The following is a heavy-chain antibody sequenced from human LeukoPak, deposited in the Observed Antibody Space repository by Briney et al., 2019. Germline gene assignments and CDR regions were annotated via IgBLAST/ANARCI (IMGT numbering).Heavy chain of an antibody. Sequence: SETLSLTCTVSGGSISSGSYYWSWIRQPAGKGLEWIGRIYTSGSTNYNPSLKSRVTISVDTSKNQFSLKLSSVTAADTAVYYCARDHSITQFDYWGQGTLVIVSS. J-gene: IGHJ4*02. CDR3: ARDHSITQFDY. V-gene: IGHV4-61*02. CDR2: IYTSGST. CDR1: GGSISSGSYY. D-gene: IGHD2-15*01.